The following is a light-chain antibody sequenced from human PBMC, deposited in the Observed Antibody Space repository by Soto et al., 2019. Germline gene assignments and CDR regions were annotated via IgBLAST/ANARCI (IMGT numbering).Light chain of an antibody. V-gene: IGLV1-44*01. CDR1: SSNIGSNT. Sequence: QSVLTQPPSASGTPGQRVTISCSGSSSNIGSNTVNWYQQLPGTAPKLLLYSSNQRPSGVPVRFSGSKSGTSASLAISGLQSEDEADYYCAAWDDSLNGPVFGGGTKLTVL. CDR2: SSN. CDR3: AAWDDSLNGPV. J-gene: IGLJ3*02.